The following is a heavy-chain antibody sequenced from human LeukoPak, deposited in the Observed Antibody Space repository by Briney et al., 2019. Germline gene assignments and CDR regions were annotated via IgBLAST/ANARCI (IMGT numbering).Heavy chain of an antibody. CDR1: GFTFSTYW. Sequence: GGSLRLSCAASGFTFSTYWMSWVRQAPGKGLEWVANINQDGSGKDYVDSLKGRFTIFRDNTKNSLYLQMNSLRAEDTAVYYCARGYRYVVYWGQGTLVTVSS. V-gene: IGHV3-7*03. J-gene: IGHJ4*02. D-gene: IGHD6-13*01. CDR3: ARGYRYVVY. CDR2: INQDGSGK.